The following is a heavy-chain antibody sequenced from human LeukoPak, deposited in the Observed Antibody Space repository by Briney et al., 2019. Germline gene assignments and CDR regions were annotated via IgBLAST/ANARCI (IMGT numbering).Heavy chain of an antibody. CDR1: GFTFSSYS. D-gene: IGHD6-6*01. J-gene: IGHJ4*02. Sequence: PGGSLRLSCAASGFTFSSYSMNWVRQAPGKELEWVSSISSSSSYIYYADSVKGRFTISRDNAKNSLYLQMNSLRAEDTAVYYCARGPYSSSWGFFDYWGQGTLVTVSS. CDR3: ARGPYSSSWGFFDY. V-gene: IGHV3-21*01. CDR2: ISSSSSYI.